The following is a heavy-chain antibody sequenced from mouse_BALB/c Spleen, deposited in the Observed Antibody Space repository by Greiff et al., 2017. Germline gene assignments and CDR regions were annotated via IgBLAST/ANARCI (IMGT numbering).Heavy chain of an antibody. CDR2: ISYSGST. Sequence: EVQLVESGPSLVKPSQTLSLTCSVTGDSITSGYWNWIRKFPGNKLEYMGYISYSGSTYYNPSLKSRISITRDTSKNQYYLQLNSVTTEDTATYYCARSGENYYGSSGGFDYWGQGTTLTVSS. D-gene: IGHD1-1*01. J-gene: IGHJ2*01. V-gene: IGHV3-8*02. CDR1: GDSITSGY. CDR3: ARSGENYYGSSGGFDY.